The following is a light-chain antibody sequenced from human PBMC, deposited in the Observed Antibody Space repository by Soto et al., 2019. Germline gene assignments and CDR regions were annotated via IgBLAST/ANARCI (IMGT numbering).Light chain of an antibody. J-gene: IGKJ1*01. CDR1: ESIINW. CDR2: KAA. CDR3: HQYDTYCT. Sequence: DIQMTQSPSTLSASVGYRVIITCRASESIINWWAWYHQKPGKAPNLLIYKAASLKSGVPLRFSGSGSGTEFTLHTHSLQPDDFAPYYCHQYDTYCTFGQGTKVDIK. V-gene: IGKV1-5*03.